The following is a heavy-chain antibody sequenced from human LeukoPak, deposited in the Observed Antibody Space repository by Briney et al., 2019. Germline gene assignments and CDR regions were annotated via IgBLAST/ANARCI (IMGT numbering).Heavy chain of an antibody. Sequence: SETLSLTCVVSGGSISASNWWSWVRQPPGKGLEWIGEIYYRGNTNYNPSLKSRVSISVDRSRNQFSLKLSSVTAADTAVYYCTTYYDSGGYRFDYWGQGILVTVS. CDR3: TTYYDSGGYRFDY. CDR1: GGSISASNW. D-gene: IGHD3-22*01. V-gene: IGHV4-4*02. CDR2: IYYRGNT. J-gene: IGHJ4*02.